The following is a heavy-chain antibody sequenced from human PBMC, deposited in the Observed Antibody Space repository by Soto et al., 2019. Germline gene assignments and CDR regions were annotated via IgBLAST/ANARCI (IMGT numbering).Heavy chain of an antibody. CDR1: GFTFSSYA. D-gene: IGHD6-6*01. CDR2: ISGSGGST. Sequence: GGSLRLSCAASGFTFSSYAMSWVRQAPGKGLEWVSAISGSGGSTYYADSVKGRFTISRNNSKNTLYLQMNSLRAEDTAVYYCATEVYSSSSGDFQHWGQGTLVTVSS. V-gene: IGHV3-23*01. J-gene: IGHJ1*01. CDR3: ATEVYSSSSGDFQH.